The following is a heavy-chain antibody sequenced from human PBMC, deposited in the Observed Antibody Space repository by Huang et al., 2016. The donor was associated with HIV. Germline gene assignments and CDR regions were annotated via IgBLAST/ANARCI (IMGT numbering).Heavy chain of an antibody. Sequence: QVQLVESGGGVVQPGRSLRISCAASGFTFSSYGMHWVRQAPGKGLEWVAVISYDGKTKYDAESVKGRFSISRDNSKTTVYLQLNSLRVEDTAVYYCAKGGSAAAVLDFWGQGTLVTVSS. CDR3: AKGGSAAAVLDF. CDR2: ISYDGKTK. J-gene: IGHJ4*02. CDR1: GFTFSSYG. V-gene: IGHV3-30*18. D-gene: IGHD6-13*01.